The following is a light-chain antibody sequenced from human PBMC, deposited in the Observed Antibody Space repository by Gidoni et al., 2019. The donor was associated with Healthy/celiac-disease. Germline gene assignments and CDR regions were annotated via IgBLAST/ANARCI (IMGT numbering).Light chain of an antibody. CDR3: QQCDNRPMYT. CDR2: DAS. V-gene: IGKV1-33*01. CDR1: QDISNY. J-gene: IGKJ2*01. Sequence: DLQMTQSPSSLSASVGDRVTITCQASQDISNYLNWYQQKPGKAPKLLIYDASNLETGVPSRFSGSGSGTDFTFTISSLQPEDIATYYCQQCDNRPMYTFGQGTKLEIK.